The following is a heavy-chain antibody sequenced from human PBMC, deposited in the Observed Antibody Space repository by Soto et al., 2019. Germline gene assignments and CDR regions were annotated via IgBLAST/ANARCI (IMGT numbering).Heavy chain of an antibody. Sequence: GASVKVSWKASGGTFSSYAISWVRQAPGQGLEWMGGIIPIFGTANYAQKFQGRVTITADESTSTAYMELSSLRSEDTAVYYCARVRVYDFWSGYQKYYYGMDVWGQGTTVTVSS. CDR1: GGTFSSYA. V-gene: IGHV1-69*13. CDR3: ARVRVYDFWSGYQKYYYGMDV. CDR2: IIPIFGTA. J-gene: IGHJ6*02. D-gene: IGHD3-3*01.